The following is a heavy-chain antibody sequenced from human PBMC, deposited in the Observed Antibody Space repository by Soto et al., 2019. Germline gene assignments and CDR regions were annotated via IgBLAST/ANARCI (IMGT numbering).Heavy chain of an antibody. D-gene: IGHD3-22*01. CDR2: LYYGRSS. CDR3: ALRIMSVVPEY. V-gene: IGHV4-59*01. CDR1: GDFTSSYY. J-gene: IGHJ4*02. Sequence: SEALFLSCAGSGDFTSSYYCMLSRHPPGKEVEFSCYLYYGRSSNYNPYLKSRVTLSVDTSTNQSSLTLSSMTAADTAVYYCALRIMSVVPEYWGQGTLVTVPP.